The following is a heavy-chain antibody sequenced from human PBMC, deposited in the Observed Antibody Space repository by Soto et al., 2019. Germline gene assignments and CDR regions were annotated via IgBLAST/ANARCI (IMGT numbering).Heavy chain of an antibody. CDR2: ISYDGSNK. D-gene: IGHD5-18*01. V-gene: IGHV3-30*18. CDR3: AKGLGGYSYGQNGMDV. Sequence: HPGGSLRLSCAASGFTFSSYGMHWVRQAPGKGLEWVAVISYDGSNKYYADSVKGRFTISRDNSKNTLYLQMNSLRAEDTAVYYCAKGLGGYSYGQNGMDVWGQGTTVTVSS. J-gene: IGHJ6*02. CDR1: GFTFSSYG.